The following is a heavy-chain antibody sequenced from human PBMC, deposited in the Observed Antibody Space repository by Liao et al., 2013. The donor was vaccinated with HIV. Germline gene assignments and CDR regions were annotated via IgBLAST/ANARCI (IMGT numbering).Heavy chain of an antibody. D-gene: IGHD3-10*02. CDR3: ARVVPYYYYMDV. Sequence: QVQLQQWGAGLLKPSETLSLTCAVYGGSFSGYYWSWIRQPPGKGLEWIGEINHSGSTNYNPSLKSRVTISVDTSKNQFSLKLSSVTAADTAVYYCARVVPYYYYMDVWGKGTTVTVSS. J-gene: IGHJ6*03. V-gene: IGHV4-34*01. CDR1: GGSFSGYY. CDR2: INHSGST.